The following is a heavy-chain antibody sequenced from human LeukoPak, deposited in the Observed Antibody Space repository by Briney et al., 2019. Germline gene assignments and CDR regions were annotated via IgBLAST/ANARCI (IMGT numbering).Heavy chain of an antibody. D-gene: IGHD2-2*01. V-gene: IGHV5-51*01. CDR3: ARQPYCTSTSCYEYWFDL. CDR1: GYSFTSYW. CDR2: IYPGDSDT. J-gene: IGHJ5*02. Sequence: GESLKISCRGSGYSFTSYWIGWVRQIPGKRLECMGIIYPGDSDTRYSPSFQGQVTISADKSISTAYLQWSSLTASDTAMYYCARQPYCTSTSCYEYWFDLWGQGTLVTVSS.